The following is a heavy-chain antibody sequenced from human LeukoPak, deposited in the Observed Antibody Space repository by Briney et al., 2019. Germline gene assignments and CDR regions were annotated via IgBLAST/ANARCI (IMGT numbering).Heavy chain of an antibody. V-gene: IGHV4-61*08. J-gene: IGHJ5*02. CDR2: IYYSGST. CDR1: GGSITGTGYY. D-gene: IGHD3-16*01. CDR3: ARGGVKPVSWGWFDP. Sequence: SETLSLTCDVSGGSITGTGYYWAWIRQPPGKGLEWIGYIYYSGSTNYNPSLKSRVTISVDTSKNQFFLKLSSVTAADTAVYYCARGGVKPVSWGWFDPWGQGTLVTASS.